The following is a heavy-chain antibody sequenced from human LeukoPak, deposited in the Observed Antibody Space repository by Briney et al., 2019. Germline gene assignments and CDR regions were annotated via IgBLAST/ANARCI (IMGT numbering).Heavy chain of an antibody. D-gene: IGHD3-22*01. CDR1: GGSINSYY. V-gene: IGHV4-59*08. J-gene: IGHJ6*02. Sequence: SETLALTCSVSGGSINSYYWRWIRKPPGKGLEGIGDMYYSCLSADNASLKSRVTISRDTPKTQFSLRLSSLTAANTAVYYCARPYDSSGYYYSGMDIWGQGTPVTASS. CDR2: MYYSCLS. CDR3: ARPYDSSGYYYSGMDI.